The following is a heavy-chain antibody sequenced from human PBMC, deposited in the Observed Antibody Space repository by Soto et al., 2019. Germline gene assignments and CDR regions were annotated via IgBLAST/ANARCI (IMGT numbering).Heavy chain of an antibody. CDR1: GYSFTDCH. D-gene: IGHD2-8*01. Sequence: ASVKVSCKASGYSFTDCHIHWVRQAPGQGLEWLGRINPKSGGTSTAQKFQGWVTMTTDTSISTASMELARLTSDDTAIYYCARGDSTDCSNGVCSFFYNHDMDVWGQGATVTVSS. V-gene: IGHV1-2*04. J-gene: IGHJ6*02. CDR3: ARGDSTDCSNGVCSFFYNHDMDV. CDR2: INPKSGGT.